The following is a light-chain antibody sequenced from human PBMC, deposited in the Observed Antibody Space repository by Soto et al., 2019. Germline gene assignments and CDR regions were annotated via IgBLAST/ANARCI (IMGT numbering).Light chain of an antibody. CDR2: DVS. V-gene: IGKV1-5*01. Sequence: DIQMTQSPSTLSASVGDRVTITCRASQNIERWLAWYQQKPGKAPKLLLYDVSSLESGVPSRFSGSGSGTEFTLTISSLQPEDFATYYCLQDYNYPRTFGQGTKVDIK. CDR1: QNIERW. CDR3: LQDYNYPRT. J-gene: IGKJ1*01.